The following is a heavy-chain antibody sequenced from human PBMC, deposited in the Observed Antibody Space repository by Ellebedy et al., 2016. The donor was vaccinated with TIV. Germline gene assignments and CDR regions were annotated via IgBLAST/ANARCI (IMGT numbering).Heavy chain of an antibody. CDR3: ASEIVVVPAAMPDY. J-gene: IGHJ4*02. D-gene: IGHD2-2*01. CDR2: ISYDGSNK. V-gene: IGHV3-30-3*01. Sequence: GESLKISXAASGFTFSSYAMHWVRQAPGKGLEWVAVISYDGSNKYYADSVKGRFTISRDNSKNTLYLQMNSLRAEDTAVYYCASEIVVVPAAMPDYWGQGTLVTVSS. CDR1: GFTFSSYA.